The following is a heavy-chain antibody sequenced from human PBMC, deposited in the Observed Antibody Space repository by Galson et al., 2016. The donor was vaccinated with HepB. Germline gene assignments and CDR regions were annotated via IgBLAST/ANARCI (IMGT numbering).Heavy chain of an antibody. CDR3: ARDGGAAWIQLWFDN. CDR2: ISNDGNNK. J-gene: IGHJ4*01. Sequence: SLRLSCAASGFRFGTYAMHWVRQAPGKGLEWVAGISNDGNNKYYLDSAKGRFTISRDNFRNTLYLQLSSLRAEDTGVYYCARDGGAAWIQLWFDNWGHGTVVTVSP. D-gene: IGHD5-18*01. CDR1: GFRFGTYA. V-gene: IGHV3-30*04.